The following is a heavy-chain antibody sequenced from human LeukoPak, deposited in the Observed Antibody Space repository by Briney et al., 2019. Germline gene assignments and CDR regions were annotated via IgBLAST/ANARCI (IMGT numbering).Heavy chain of an antibody. CDR2: IYPGDSDT. D-gene: IGHD3-16*02. CDR1: GYRFTSYW. V-gene: IGHV5-51*01. Sequence: GESLKISCKGSGYRFTSYWIGWVRQLPGKGLEWMGIIYPGDSDTRYSPSFQGQVTISADKSISTAYLQWSSLKDSDTAMYYCARSLYYDYVWGSYRYIGAFDIWGQGTMVTVSS. CDR3: ARSLYYDYVWGSYRYIGAFDI. J-gene: IGHJ3*02.